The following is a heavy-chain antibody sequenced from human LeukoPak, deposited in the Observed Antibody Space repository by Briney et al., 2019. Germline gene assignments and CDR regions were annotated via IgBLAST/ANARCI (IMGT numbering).Heavy chain of an antibody. D-gene: IGHD3-3*01. J-gene: IGHJ6*03. CDR3: VRGSLASGVVVYYYYYLDV. CDR1: GFTFSSYG. CDR2: IRYDGSNK. Sequence: PGGSLRLSCAASGFTFSSYGMHWVRQAPGKGLEWAAFIRYDGSNKYYADSVKGRFTISRDNSKNTLYLQMNSLRAEDTAVYYCVRGSLASGVVVYYYYYLDVWGKGTTVTVSS. V-gene: IGHV3-30*02.